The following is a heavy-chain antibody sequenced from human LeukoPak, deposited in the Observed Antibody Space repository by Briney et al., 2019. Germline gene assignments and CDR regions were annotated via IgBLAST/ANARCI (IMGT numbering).Heavy chain of an antibody. Sequence: GASVKVSCKASGYTFTGYYMHWVRQAPGQGLEWMGWINPNSGGTNYAQKFQGRVTMTRDTSISTAYMELSRLRSDDTAVYYCARLDILTGYYNDYWGQGTLVTVSS. CDR2: INPNSGGT. D-gene: IGHD3-9*01. J-gene: IGHJ4*02. CDR1: GYTFTGYY. V-gene: IGHV1-2*02. CDR3: ARLDILTGYYNDY.